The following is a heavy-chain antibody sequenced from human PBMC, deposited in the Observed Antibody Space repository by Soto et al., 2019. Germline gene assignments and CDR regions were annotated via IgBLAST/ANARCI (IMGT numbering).Heavy chain of an antibody. CDR1: GGFLKRRAYF. Sequence: VSGGFLKRRAYFLGWFRQAPGKGLGWIGHIYYRGGTHYNPSPKSRAGISVDSSKSQVSLKLTSVTAADTAVYFCARILMNYYRLDYWGQGVLVTVST. CDR2: IYYRGGT. CDR3: ARILMNYYRLDY. V-gene: IGHV4-30-4*08. J-gene: IGHJ4*02. D-gene: IGHD3-10*01.